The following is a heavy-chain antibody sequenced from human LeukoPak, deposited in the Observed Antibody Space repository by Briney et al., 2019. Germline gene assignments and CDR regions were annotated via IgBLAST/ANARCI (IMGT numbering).Heavy chain of an antibody. CDR3: ARVEILTGYSPDY. CDR1: GFTFSSYE. J-gene: IGHJ4*02. Sequence: GGSLRLSCAASGFTFSSYEMNWVPQAPGKGLEWVSYISSSGSTIYYADSVKGRFTISRDNAKNSLYLQMNSLRAEDTAVYYCARVEILTGYSPDYWGQGTLVTVSS. CDR2: ISSSGSTI. V-gene: IGHV3-48*03. D-gene: IGHD3-9*01.